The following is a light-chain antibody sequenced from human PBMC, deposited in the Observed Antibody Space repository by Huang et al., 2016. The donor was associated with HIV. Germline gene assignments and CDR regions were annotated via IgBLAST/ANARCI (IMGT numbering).Light chain of an antibody. V-gene: IGKV2D-29*01. J-gene: IGKJ2*01. Sequence: DIVMTQTPLSLSVTPGQPASISCKSSQSLLHSDGKTYLYWYLQKPGQPPQLLIYEGSNRFSVVPDRFSSSGSGTDFTVKTSRVEAEDVGFYYCMHSTRHPYTFGQGTKLEIK. CDR2: EGS. CDR1: QSLLHSDGKTY. CDR3: MHSTRHPYT.